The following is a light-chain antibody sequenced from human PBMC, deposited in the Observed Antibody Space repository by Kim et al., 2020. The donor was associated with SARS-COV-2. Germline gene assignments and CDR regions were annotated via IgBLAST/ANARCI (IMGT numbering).Light chain of an antibody. CDR2: GKN. CDR3: NSRDNNDNVL. V-gene: IGLV3-19*01. Sequence: SSELTQDPAVSVALGQTVRITCQGDSLRSYYATWYQQKPGQAPILVIYGKNNRPSGSPDRFSGSSSGNTASLTITGTQAGDEADYYCNSRDNNDNVLFGG. J-gene: IGLJ2*01. CDR1: SLRSYY.